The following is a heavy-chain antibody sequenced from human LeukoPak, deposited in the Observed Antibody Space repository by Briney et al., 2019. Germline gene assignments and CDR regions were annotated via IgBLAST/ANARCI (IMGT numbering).Heavy chain of an antibody. V-gene: IGHV3-30*18. D-gene: IGHD1-26*01. Sequence: PGGSLRLSCAASGFTFSCYGMHWVRQAPGKGLEWVAVISYDGSNKYYADSVKGRFTISRDNSKNTLYLQMNSLRAEDTAVYYCAKRIVGPYFYYFDYWGQGTLVTVSS. CDR3: AKRIVGPYFYYFDY. CDR2: ISYDGSNK. J-gene: IGHJ4*02. CDR1: GFTFSCYG.